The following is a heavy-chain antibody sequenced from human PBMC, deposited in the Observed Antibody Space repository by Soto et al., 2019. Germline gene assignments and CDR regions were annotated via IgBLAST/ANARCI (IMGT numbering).Heavy chain of an antibody. Sequence: EVQLLESGGGLVQRGGSRRLSCAASGFTFSSYAMNWVRQAPGKGLEWVSVIHGSGGSTYYADSVKGRFTISRDNSKNTVDLQMNSLRAEDTAVYYCARGKDRATVTTFDYWGQGTLVTVSS. CDR2: IHGSGGST. CDR3: ARGKDRATVTTFDY. CDR1: GFTFSSYA. V-gene: IGHV3-23*01. D-gene: IGHD4-17*01. J-gene: IGHJ4*02.